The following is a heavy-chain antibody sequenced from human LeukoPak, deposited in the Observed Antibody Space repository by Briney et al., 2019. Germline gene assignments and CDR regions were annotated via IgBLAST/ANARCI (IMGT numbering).Heavy chain of an antibody. Sequence: GGSLRLSCAASGFTFSSYWMHWVRQAPGKGLVWVSRIKSDGSTRYADSVKGRFTISRDNAKNTVSLQMNSLRAEGTGVYYCARAPSEIGGYYPEYFRHSGQGTLVTVSP. CDR2: IKSDGST. J-gene: IGHJ1*01. CDR1: GFTFSSYW. V-gene: IGHV3-74*01. D-gene: IGHD3-22*01. CDR3: ARAPSEIGGYYPEYFRH.